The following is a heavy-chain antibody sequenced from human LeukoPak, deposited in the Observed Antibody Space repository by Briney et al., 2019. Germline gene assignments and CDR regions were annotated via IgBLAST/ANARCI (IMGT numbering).Heavy chain of an antibody. D-gene: IGHD6-13*01. J-gene: IGHJ4*02. V-gene: IGHV3-21*01. CDR2: IVGSSST. Sequence: GGSLRLSCAASGFTFSNFAMTWVRQAPGKGLEWVSSIVGSSSTYYADSLKGRFTISRDNAKNSLYLQMNSLRAEDTAVYYCARIGAGSSRDYWGQGTLVTVSP. CDR3: ARIGAGSSRDY. CDR1: GFTFSNFA.